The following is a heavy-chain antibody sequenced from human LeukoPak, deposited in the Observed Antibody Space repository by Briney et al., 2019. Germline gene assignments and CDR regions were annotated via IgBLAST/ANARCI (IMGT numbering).Heavy chain of an antibody. D-gene: IGHD3-3*01. CDR2: ISANNGNT. J-gene: IGHJ4*02. CDR3: ARDRDLRFFFY. CDR1: GYTFTSYG. V-gene: IGHV1-18*01. Sequence: ASVKVSCKASGYTFTSYGISWVRQAPGQGLEWMGWISANNGNTNYAQKLQGRDTMTADTSTSTAYMELRSLRSDDTAVYYCARDRDLRFFFYWGQGTLVTVSS.